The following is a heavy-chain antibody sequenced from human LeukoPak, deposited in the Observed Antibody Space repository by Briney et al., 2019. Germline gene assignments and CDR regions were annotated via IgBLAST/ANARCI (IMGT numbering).Heavy chain of an antibody. CDR3: ARALGQYCSSTSCSRDYYYYYMDV. J-gene: IGHJ6*03. CDR2: INPNSGGT. V-gene: IGHV1-2*02. CDR1: GYTFTGYY. D-gene: IGHD2-2*01. Sequence: ASVKVSCKASGYTFTGYYMHWVRQAPGQGLEWMGWINPNSGGTNYAQKFQGRVTMTRDTSISTAYMELSRLRSDDTAVYYCARALGQYCSSTSCSRDYYYYYMDVWGKGTTVTVSS.